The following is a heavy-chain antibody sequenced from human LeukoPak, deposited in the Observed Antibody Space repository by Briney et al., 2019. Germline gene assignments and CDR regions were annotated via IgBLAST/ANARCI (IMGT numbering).Heavy chain of an antibody. V-gene: IGHV5-51*01. CDR3: ARSPRGTTRAFDY. J-gene: IGHJ4*02. CDR2: IYPGDSDT. D-gene: IGHD1-1*01. CDR1: GYSFTTYW. Sequence: HGESLKISCKGSGYSFTTYWIGWVRQMPGKGLEWMGIIYPGDSDTRYSPSFQGQVTISADKSISTAYLQWSSLKASDTAMYYCARSPRGTTRAFDYWGQGTLVTVSS.